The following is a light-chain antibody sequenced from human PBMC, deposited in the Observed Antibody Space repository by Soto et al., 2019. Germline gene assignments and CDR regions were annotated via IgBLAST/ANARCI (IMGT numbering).Light chain of an antibody. Sequence: QSALTQPRSVSGSPGQSVTISCTGTSSDVGDYKYVSWYRQHPGKAPKLIIYDVSERPSGVPDRFSGSKSGNTASLTISGLKAEDEADYYCCSYAGSYSYVFGTGTKVTVL. V-gene: IGLV2-11*01. CDR3: CSYAGSYSYV. J-gene: IGLJ1*01. CDR2: DVS. CDR1: SSDVGDYKY.